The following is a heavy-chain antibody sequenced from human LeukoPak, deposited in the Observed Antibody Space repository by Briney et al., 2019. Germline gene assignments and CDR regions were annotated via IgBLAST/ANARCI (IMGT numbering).Heavy chain of an antibody. CDR3: ASLSTVTGDFDI. Sequence: ASVKVSCKASGYTFTSYYVHWVRQAPGQGLEWMGIINPSGGSTSYAQKFQGRVTMTRDTSTSTVYMELSSLRSEDTAVYYCASLSTVTGDFDIWGQGTMVTVSS. J-gene: IGHJ3*02. V-gene: IGHV1-46*01. D-gene: IGHD4-17*01. CDR2: INPSGGST. CDR1: GYTFTSYY.